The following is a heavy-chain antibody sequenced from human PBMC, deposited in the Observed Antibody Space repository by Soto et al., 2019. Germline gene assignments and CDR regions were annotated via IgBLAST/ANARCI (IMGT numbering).Heavy chain of an antibody. CDR3: ARNTKSAAGADYYGLDV. CDR1: GFTFGDRY. V-gene: IGHV3-11*01. CDR2: ISSSGFTI. J-gene: IGHJ6*02. D-gene: IGHD4-17*01. Sequence: QGQLVESGGDLVRPGGSLRLSCATSGFTFGDRYMSWIRQAPGKGLEWGSYISSSGFTIYYADSVKGRFTISRDNANDSLYLQMNSLRAEDTAVYYCARNTKSAAGADYYGLDVWGHGTTVIVSS.